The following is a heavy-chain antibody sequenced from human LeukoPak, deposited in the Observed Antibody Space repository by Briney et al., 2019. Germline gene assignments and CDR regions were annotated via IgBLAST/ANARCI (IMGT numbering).Heavy chain of an antibody. J-gene: IGHJ4*02. CDR3: AKARYSSGWYYFDY. CDR2: ISGSGGST. CDR1: GFTFSSYA. D-gene: IGHD6-19*01. Sequence: GGSLRLSCAASGFTFSSYAMSWVRQAPGKGLEWVSAISGSGGSTYYADSVKGRFAISRDNSKNTLYLQMNSLRAEDTAVYYCAKARYSSGWYYFDYWGQGTLVTVSS. V-gene: IGHV3-23*01.